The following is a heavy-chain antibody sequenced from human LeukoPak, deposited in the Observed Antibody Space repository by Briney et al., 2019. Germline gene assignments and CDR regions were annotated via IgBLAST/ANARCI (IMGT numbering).Heavy chain of an antibody. CDR2: INPNSGGT. CDR1: GYTFTDYS. V-gene: IGHV1-2*02. D-gene: IGHD5-12*01. J-gene: IGHJ4*02. Sequence: PGESLKISCKASGYTFTDYSMHWVRQAPGQGLEWMGWINPNSGGTNYAQKFQGRITMTRDTSITTAYMEVSRLRSDDTAVYSCARGRTSGNDGAFDYWGQGTLVTVPS. CDR3: ARGRTSGNDGAFDY.